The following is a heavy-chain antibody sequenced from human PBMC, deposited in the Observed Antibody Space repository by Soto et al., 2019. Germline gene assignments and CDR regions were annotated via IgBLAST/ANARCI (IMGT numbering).Heavy chain of an antibody. CDR2: ISSSSSYT. V-gene: IGHV3-11*06. D-gene: IGHD3-3*01. Sequence: NPGGSLRLSCAASGFTFSDYYISWIRQAPRKGLECVSYISSSSSYTNYAESVYTRFTISTDNAQHLLYLQMNTLRAEDTSFYYCARDKGLIKIFGVDQRHSSGTHVSGKATTGT. J-gene: IGHJ6*04. CDR3: ARDKGLIKIFGVDQRHSSGTHV. CDR1: GFTFSDYY.